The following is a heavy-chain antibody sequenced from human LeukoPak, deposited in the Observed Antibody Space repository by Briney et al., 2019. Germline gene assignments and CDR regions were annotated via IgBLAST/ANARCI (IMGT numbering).Heavy chain of an antibody. D-gene: IGHD4-23*01. J-gene: IGHJ4*02. Sequence: GGSLRLSCAASGFTFSSYWMHWVRQAPGKGLVWVSRINTDGSSTSYADSVKGRFTISRDNAKNTLYLQMNSLRAEDTAVYYCAKENHVQIYGGNGNDYWGQGTLVTVSS. CDR3: AKENHVQIYGGNGNDY. CDR2: INTDGSST. V-gene: IGHV3-74*01. CDR1: GFTFSSYW.